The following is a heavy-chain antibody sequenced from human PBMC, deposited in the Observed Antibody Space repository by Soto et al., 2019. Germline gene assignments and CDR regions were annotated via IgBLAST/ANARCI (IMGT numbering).Heavy chain of an antibody. CDR2: IYYTGST. CDR1: GGSISSYY. Sequence: SETLSLTCTVSGGSISSYYLSWIRQPPDKGMEWIGYIYYTGSTNYHPSLKSRVTISVDTSKNQFSLKLSSVTAADTALYYCARGPVSSGSYYFDYWGQGTLVTVSS. V-gene: IGHV4-59*01. J-gene: IGHJ4*02. CDR3: ARGPVSSGSYYFDY. D-gene: IGHD6-19*01.